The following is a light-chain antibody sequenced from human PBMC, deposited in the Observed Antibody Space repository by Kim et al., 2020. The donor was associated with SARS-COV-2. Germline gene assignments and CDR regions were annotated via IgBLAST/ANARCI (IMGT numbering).Light chain of an antibody. CDR1: SLRSYY. CDR3: NFRDSRGNLVV. V-gene: IGLV3-19*01. J-gene: IGLJ2*01. CDR2: GKN. Sequence: SSELTKDPAVSVALGQTVRITCQGDSLRSYYASWYQQKPGQAPVLVIYGKNNRPSGIPDRFSGSSSGNTASLTITGAQAEDEADYYCNFRDSRGNLVVLG.